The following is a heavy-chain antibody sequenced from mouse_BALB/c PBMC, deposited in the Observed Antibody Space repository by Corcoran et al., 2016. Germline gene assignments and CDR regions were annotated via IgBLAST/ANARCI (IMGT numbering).Heavy chain of an antibody. D-gene: IGHD2-14*01. Sequence: EVQLQKSGPELVKPGASVKISCKTSGYTFTEYTMPWVKQSHGKRLEWIGGINPNNGGTSYNQKFKGNATLTVDKSSSTAYMELRSLTSEDSAVYYCARTYYRYDERNSMDYWGQGTSVTVSS. CDR2: INPNNGGT. CDR3: ARTYYRYDERNSMDY. V-gene: IGHV1-18*01. CDR1: GYTFTEYT. J-gene: IGHJ4*01.